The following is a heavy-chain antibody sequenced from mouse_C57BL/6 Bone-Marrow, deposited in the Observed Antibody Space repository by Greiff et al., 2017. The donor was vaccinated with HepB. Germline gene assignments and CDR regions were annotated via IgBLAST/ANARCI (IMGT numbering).Heavy chain of an antibody. CDR3: ARCWDEGGFAY. D-gene: IGHD4-1*01. Sequence: QVQLQQPGAELVKPGASVKLSCKASGYTFTSYWMHWVKQRPGQGLEWIGMIHPNSGSTNYNEKFKSKATLTVDKSSSTAYMQLSSLTSEDSAVYYCARCWDEGGFAYWGQGTLVTVSA. CDR2: IHPNSGST. V-gene: IGHV1-64*01. J-gene: IGHJ3*01. CDR1: GYTFTSYW.